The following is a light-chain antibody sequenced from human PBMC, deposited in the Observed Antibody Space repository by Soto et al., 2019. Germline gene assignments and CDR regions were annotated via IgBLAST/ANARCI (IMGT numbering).Light chain of an antibody. Sequence: DIQMTQSPSTLSASVGDRVTITCRASQSIGRWLAWDQQNPGKAPKFLIYEASNLESGVPSRFSGSGSGTDFTLTISSLQPDDFATYYCQQYDSYSPYTFGQGTKLEIK. CDR1: QSIGRW. V-gene: IGKV1-5*03. CDR2: EAS. J-gene: IGKJ2*01. CDR3: QQYDSYSPYT.